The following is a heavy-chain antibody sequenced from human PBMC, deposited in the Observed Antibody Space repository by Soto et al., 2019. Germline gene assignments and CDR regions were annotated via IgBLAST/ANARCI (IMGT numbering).Heavy chain of an antibody. D-gene: IGHD6-13*01. CDR1: GGSISSYY. CDR3: ARLVSLQYSSSWYYFDY. J-gene: IGHJ4*02. CDR2: IYYSGST. V-gene: IGHV4-59*01. Sequence: LSLTCTVSGGSISSYYWSWIRQPPGKGLEWIGYIYYSGSTNYNPSLKSRVTISVDTSKNQFSLKLSSVTAADTAVYYCARLVSLQYSSSWYYFDYWGQGTLVTVSS.